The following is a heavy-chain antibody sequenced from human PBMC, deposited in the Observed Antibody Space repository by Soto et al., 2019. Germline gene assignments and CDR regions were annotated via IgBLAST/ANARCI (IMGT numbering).Heavy chain of an antibody. V-gene: IGHV5-51*01. J-gene: IGHJ4*02. CDR3: ARDSSSWYKSVFEH. CDR2: IYPDDSDT. D-gene: IGHD6-13*01. Sequence: GESLKISCKGSGYSFTNYWIGWVRQMPGKGLESMGIIYPDDSDTKYSPSFQGQVAISADKSTSTAYLQWSSLKASDSAMYYCARDSSSWYKSVFEHWGQGTLVTVSS. CDR1: GYSFTNYW.